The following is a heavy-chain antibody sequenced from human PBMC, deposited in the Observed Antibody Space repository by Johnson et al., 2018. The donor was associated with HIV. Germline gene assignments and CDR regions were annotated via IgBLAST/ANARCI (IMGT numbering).Heavy chain of an antibody. CDR3: AKELAADGVDAFDI. CDR1: GFTFSSYA. J-gene: IGHJ3*02. D-gene: IGHD6-13*01. V-gene: IGHV3-30*04. Sequence: QVQLVESGGGLVQPGGSLRLSCAASGFTFSSYAMHWVRQAPGKGLEWVAVISYDGSEKYYADSVKGRFTISRDSSKNTLYLQMNSLRVEDTAVYYCAKELAADGVDAFDIWGQGTMVTVS. CDR2: ISYDGSEK.